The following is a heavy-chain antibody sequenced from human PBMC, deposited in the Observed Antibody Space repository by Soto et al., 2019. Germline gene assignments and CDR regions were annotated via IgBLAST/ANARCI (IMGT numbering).Heavy chain of an antibody. D-gene: IGHD3-3*01. Sequence: GASVKVSCKASGYSFTNYYMHWVRQAPGQGLEYMGVIHPNGGNTNYAQKLQGRVTMTTDTSTSTAYMELRSLRSDDTAVYYCARDSVYYDFWSGYLNWFDPWGQGTLVTVSS. J-gene: IGHJ5*02. CDR2: IHPNGGNT. CDR1: GYSFTNYY. V-gene: IGHV1-46*01. CDR3: ARDSVYYDFWSGYLNWFDP.